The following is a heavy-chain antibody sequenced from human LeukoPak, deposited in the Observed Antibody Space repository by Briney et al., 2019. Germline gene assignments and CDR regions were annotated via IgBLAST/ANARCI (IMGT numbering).Heavy chain of an antibody. CDR2: IIPIFGTA. Sequence: SLKVSCKASGGTFSSYAISWVRQAPGQGLEWMGGIIPIFGTANYAQKFQGRVTITADKSTSTAYMELSSLRSEDTAVYYCARRMVRGANWFDPWGQGTLVTVSS. CDR1: GGTFSSYA. V-gene: IGHV1-69*06. D-gene: IGHD3-10*01. CDR3: ARRMVRGANWFDP. J-gene: IGHJ5*02.